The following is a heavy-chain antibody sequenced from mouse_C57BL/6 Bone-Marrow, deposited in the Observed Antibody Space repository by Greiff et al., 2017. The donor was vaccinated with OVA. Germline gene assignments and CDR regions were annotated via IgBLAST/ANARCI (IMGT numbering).Heavy chain of an antibody. CDR2: ISSGSSTI. V-gene: IGHV5-17*01. CDR1: GFTFSDYG. D-gene: IGHD1-1*01. CDR3: ARRGYYGSSSTYFDY. J-gene: IGHJ2*01. Sequence: EVKLVESGGGLVKPGGSLKLSCAASGFTFSDYGMHWVRQAPEKGLAWVAYISSGSSTIYSADTVKGPFPIPRDNAKNPLFLQMTSLRSEDTAMYYCARRGYYGSSSTYFDYWGQGTTLTVSS.